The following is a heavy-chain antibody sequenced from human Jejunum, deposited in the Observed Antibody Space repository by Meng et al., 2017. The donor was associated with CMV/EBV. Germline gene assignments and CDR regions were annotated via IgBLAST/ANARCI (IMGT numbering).Heavy chain of an antibody. CDR3: ARDLWPHIVVVTAPSEF. Sequence: VQLGASGAEVKKPGAPVKVSCKASGYTFSSYGFTWVRRAPGQGFEWLGWISTYNDNPKYAQKVQGRVTMTADTSTSTAYMELRSLTSDDTAVYYCARDLWPHIVVVTAPSEFWGQGTLVTVSS. J-gene: IGHJ4*02. CDR1: GYTFSSYG. CDR2: ISTYNDNP. V-gene: IGHV1-18*01. D-gene: IGHD2-21*02.